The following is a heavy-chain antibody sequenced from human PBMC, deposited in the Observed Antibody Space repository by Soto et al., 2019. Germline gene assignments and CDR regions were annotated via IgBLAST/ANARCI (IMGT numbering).Heavy chain of an antibody. D-gene: IGHD1-26*01. CDR2: VYNSGNT. Sequence: SETLSLTCTVSGGSISTYYWSWIRQPPGKGLEWIGHVYNSGNTDYSNSLKSRVTTSVDTTKNQFSLKLTSVTAADTAVYYCARDRVGVSSNWFDSWGRGTLVTVSS. CDR1: GGSISTYY. J-gene: IGHJ5*01. CDR3: ARDRVGVSSNWFDS. V-gene: IGHV4-59*01.